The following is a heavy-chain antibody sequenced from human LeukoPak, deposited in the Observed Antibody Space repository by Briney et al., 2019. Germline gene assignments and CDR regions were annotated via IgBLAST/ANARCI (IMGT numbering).Heavy chain of an antibody. CDR3: ATERSGPLAY. CDR1: GYTFTGYY. J-gene: IGHJ4*02. V-gene: IGHV7-4-1*02. D-gene: IGHD2-15*01. Sequence: ASVKVSCKASGYTFTGYYMHWVRQAPGQGLEWMGWINTNTGNPTYAQGFTGRFVFSLDTSVSTAYLQISSLKAEDTAVYYCATERSGPLAYWGQGTLVTVSS. CDR2: INTNTGNP.